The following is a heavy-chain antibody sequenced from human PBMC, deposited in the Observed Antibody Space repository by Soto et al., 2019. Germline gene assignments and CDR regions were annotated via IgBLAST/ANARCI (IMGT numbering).Heavy chain of an antibody. CDR1: GFTFSSNG. Sequence: EVQVLESGGGLVQPGGSLRLSCAASGFTFSSNGMNWVRQAPGKGLEWVSGIRSDGDTTYNADSVKGRFTVSRDNSKNTVYLQMNSLGVEDTAIYYCAKGKGVGATPDGANCWGQGTLVTVSS. D-gene: IGHD1-26*01. V-gene: IGHV3-23*01. CDR2: IRSDGDTT. J-gene: IGHJ4*02. CDR3: AKGKGVGATPDGANC.